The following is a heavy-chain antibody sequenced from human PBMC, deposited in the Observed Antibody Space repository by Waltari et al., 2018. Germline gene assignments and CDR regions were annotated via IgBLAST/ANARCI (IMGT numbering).Heavy chain of an antibody. CDR3: GRRVGSYKYHLDY. V-gene: IGHV1-2*02. D-gene: IGHD3-10*01. CDR2: INHNGGGT. Sequence: QVQLVQSAAEVTKPGASLTVSCKASGYTFTGSYMHWVRQAPGQGLEWMGRINHNGGGTNDAPKLQGRGTMTRETYIRTAYMQRSRMGADDTAVYCCGRRVGSYKYHLDYWGQGTLVTVSS. CDR1: GYTFTGSY. J-gene: IGHJ4*02.